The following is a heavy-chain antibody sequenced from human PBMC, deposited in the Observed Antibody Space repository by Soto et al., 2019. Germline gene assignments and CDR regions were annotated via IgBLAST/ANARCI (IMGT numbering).Heavy chain of an antibody. V-gene: IGHV4-34*01. D-gene: IGHD3-10*01. CDR3: ARAITLVRGVINYFDY. Sequence: QVQLQQWGAGLLKPSETLSLSCSVYGGSFSAYYWSWIRQPPGKGLEWIGEINHSGSTNYSPSLKHRVTFSVDTSKNQFSLNLSSVTAADTAVYYCARAITLVRGVINYFDYWGQGTLVTVSS. CDR1: GGSFSAYY. J-gene: IGHJ4*02. CDR2: INHSGST.